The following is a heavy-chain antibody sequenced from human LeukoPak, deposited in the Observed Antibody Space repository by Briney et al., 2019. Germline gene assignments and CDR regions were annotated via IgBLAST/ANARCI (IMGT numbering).Heavy chain of an antibody. CDR1: GFTFSNAW. CDR3: TTSLISGYYIDY. V-gene: IGHV3-15*01. J-gene: IGHJ4*02. D-gene: IGHD3-22*01. Sequence: PGGSLRLSCAASGFTFSNAWMSWVRQTPGKGLEWVGRIKSKTDGGTTDYAAPVKGRFTISRDDSKNTLYLQMNSLKTEDTAVYYCTTSLISGYYIDYWGQGISVTVSS. CDR2: IKSKTDGGTT.